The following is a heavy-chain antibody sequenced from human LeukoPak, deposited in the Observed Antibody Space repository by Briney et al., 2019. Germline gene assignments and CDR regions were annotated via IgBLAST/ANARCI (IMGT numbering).Heavy chain of an antibody. V-gene: IGHV4-30-4*01. CDR3: ARNTYSSGWYRSLNL. Sequence: PSETLSLTCTVSGRSISSGDYYWSWIPQPPGKGLEWLGYTYYSGSTYYNPSLKSRVTISVDTSKNQFSLKLSSVTAADTAVYYCARNTYSSGWYRSLNLWGRGTLVTVSS. J-gene: IGHJ2*01. CDR2: TYYSGST. D-gene: IGHD6-19*01. CDR1: GRSISSGDYY.